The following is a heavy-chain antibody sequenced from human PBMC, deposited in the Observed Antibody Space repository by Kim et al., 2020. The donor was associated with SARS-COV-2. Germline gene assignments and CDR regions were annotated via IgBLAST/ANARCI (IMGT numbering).Heavy chain of an antibody. Sequence: GGSLRLSCAASGFTVSSNYMTWVRQAPGKGLEWVSVIYSGGTTYYTDSVKGRFTISRDNSKNTLYLQMNSLRAEDTAVYYCARAQGSYYYYGMDVWGQGTTVTVSS. CDR1: GFTVSSNY. CDR3: ARAQGSYYYYGMDV. V-gene: IGHV3-53*01. CDR2: IYSGGTT. J-gene: IGHJ6*02.